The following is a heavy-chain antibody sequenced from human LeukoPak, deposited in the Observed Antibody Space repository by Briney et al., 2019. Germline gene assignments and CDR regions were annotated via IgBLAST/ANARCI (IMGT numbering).Heavy chain of an antibody. CDR3: ARTPAATYYYYYYMDV. CDR1: GGSISSHY. V-gene: IGHV4-59*11. J-gene: IGHJ6*03. Sequence: SETLSLTCTVSGGSISSHYWSWIRQPPGKGLEWIGYIYYSGSTNYNPSLKSRVTISVDTSKNQFSLKLSSVTAADTAVYYCARTPAATYYYYYYMDVWGKGTTVTVSS. D-gene: IGHD2-2*01. CDR2: IYYSGST.